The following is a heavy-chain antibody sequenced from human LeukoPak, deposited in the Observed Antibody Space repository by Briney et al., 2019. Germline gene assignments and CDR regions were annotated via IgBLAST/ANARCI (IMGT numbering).Heavy chain of an antibody. CDR3: AHDSSGYYNFDY. Sequence: GGSLRLSCAASGFTFSSYAMSWVRQAPGKGLEWVSAISGSGGSTYYADSVKGRFTISRDNSKNTLYLQMNSLRAEDTAVYYCAHDSSGYYNFDYWGQETPVTVSS. CDR1: GFTFSSYA. V-gene: IGHV3-23*01. J-gene: IGHJ4*02. CDR2: ISGSGGST. D-gene: IGHD3-22*01.